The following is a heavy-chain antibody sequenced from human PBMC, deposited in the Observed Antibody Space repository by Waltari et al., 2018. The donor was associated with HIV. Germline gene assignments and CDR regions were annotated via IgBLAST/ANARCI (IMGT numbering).Heavy chain of an antibody. CDR3: ARDYCSSSSCTVDY. D-gene: IGHD2-2*01. CDR2: ISTSISSE. J-gene: IGHJ4*02. CDR1: GFTFSSYS. Sequence: EVQLVESGGGLVQPGGSLRLSCVGSGFTFSSYSMNWFRQAPGKGLGWVSYISTSISSEYYADSVKGRFTISRDNAKNSLFLQMSSLRTEDTAVYYCARDYCSSSSCTVDYWGQGALVTVSS. V-gene: IGHV3-48*01.